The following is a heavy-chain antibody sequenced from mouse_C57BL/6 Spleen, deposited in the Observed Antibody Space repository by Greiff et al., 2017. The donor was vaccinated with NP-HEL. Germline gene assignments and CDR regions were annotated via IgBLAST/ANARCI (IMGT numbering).Heavy chain of an antibody. CDR2: ISYSGST. Sequence: DVKLQESGPGMVKPSQSLSLTCTVTGYSITSGYDWHWIRHFPGNKLEWMGYISYSGSTNYNPSLKSRISITHDTSKNHFFLKLNSVTTEDTATYYCARGYYYGSRYFDVWGTGTTVTVSS. CDR3: ARGYYYGSRYFDV. D-gene: IGHD1-1*01. CDR1: GYSITSGYD. J-gene: IGHJ1*03. V-gene: IGHV3-1*01.